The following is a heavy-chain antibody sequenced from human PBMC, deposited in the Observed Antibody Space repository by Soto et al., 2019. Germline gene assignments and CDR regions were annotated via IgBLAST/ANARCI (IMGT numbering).Heavy chain of an antibody. CDR1: GFTFSSYA. CDR2: ISGSGGST. D-gene: IGHD2-15*01. V-gene: IGHV3-23*01. Sequence: GGSLRLSCAASGFTFSSYAMSWVRQAPGKGLEWVSAISGSGGSTYYADSVKGRFIISRDNSKNTLYLQMNSLRAEDTAVYYCAKEGSRVVVVGLGYWGQGTLVTVSS. CDR3: AKEGSRVVVVGLGY. J-gene: IGHJ4*02.